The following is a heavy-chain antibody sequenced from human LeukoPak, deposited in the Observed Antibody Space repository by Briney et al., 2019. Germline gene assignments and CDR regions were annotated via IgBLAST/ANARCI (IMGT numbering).Heavy chain of an antibody. CDR1: GGSISSSSYY. D-gene: IGHD2-2*01. Sequence: PSETLSLTRTVSGGSISSSSYYWGWIRQPPGKGLEWIGSIYYSGSTYYNPSLKSRVTISVDTSKNQFSLKLSSVTAADTAVYYCARHPRTCSSTSCHIYYYYYMDVWGKGTTVTISS. CDR3: ARHPRTCSSTSCHIYYYYYMDV. CDR2: IYYSGST. V-gene: IGHV4-39*01. J-gene: IGHJ6*03.